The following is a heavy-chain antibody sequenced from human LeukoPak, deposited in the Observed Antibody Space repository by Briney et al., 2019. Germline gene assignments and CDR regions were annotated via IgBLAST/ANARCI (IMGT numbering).Heavy chain of an antibody. CDR2: ISSDGNDK. D-gene: IGHD6-13*01. J-gene: IGHJ4*02. Sequence: SGGSLRLSCAASGFTFSSCGMHWVRQAPGKGLEWVAVISSDGNDKHYTDPVKGRFTVSRDNSKNTVFLEIYSLRTEDTALYYCAKDRSSTWSFDYWGQGTLVTVSS. CDR1: GFTFSSCG. V-gene: IGHV3-30*18. CDR3: AKDRSSTWSFDY.